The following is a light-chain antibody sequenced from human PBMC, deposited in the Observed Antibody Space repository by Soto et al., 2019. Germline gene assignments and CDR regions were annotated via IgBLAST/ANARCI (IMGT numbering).Light chain of an antibody. CDR1: QGIGSA. V-gene: IGKV1-13*02. CDR3: QQFNV. J-gene: IGKJ4*01. CDR2: DAS. Sequence: AIQLTQSPSSLSASVGDRVTITCRASQGIGSALAWYQQKPGKAPKLLIYDASSLESGVPSRFIGSGSGTDFTLTISSLQPEDFATYYCQQFNVFGGGTKLDIK.